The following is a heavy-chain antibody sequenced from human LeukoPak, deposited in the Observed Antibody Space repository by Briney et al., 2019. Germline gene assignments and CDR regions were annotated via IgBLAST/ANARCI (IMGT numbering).Heavy chain of an antibody. Sequence: SETLSLTCAVYGGSFSGYYWSWIRQPPGKGLELIGEINHSGSTNYNPSLKSRVTISVDTSKNQFSLKLSSVTAADTAVYYCARVPYYDFWSGYSAYYFDYWGQGTLVTVSS. V-gene: IGHV4-34*01. CDR1: GGSFSGYY. D-gene: IGHD3-3*01. J-gene: IGHJ4*02. CDR2: INHSGST. CDR3: ARVPYYDFWSGYSAYYFDY.